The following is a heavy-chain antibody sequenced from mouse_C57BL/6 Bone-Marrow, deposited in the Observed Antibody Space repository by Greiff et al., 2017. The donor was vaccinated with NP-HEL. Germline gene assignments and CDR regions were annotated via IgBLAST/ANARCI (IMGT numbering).Heavy chain of an antibody. CDR2: IYPRSGNT. CDR1: GYTFTSYG. D-gene: IGHD1-1*01. CDR3: ARLRYYFDD. V-gene: IGHV1-81*01. Sequence: VQLQQSGAELARPGASVKLSCKASGYTFTSYGISWVKQRTGQGLEWIGEIYPRSGNTYYNEKFKGKATLTADKSSSTAYMELRSLTSEDSAVYFCARLRYYFDDWGQGTTLTVSS. J-gene: IGHJ2*01.